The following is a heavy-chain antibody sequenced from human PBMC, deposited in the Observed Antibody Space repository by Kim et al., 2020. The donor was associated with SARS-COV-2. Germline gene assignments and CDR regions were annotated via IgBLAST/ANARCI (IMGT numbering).Heavy chain of an antibody. CDR3: ARDRPSWAALGY. CDR1: GGTFSSYA. V-gene: IGHV1-69*13. Sequence: SVKVSCKASGGTFSSYAISWVRQAPGQGLEWMGGIIPIFGTANYAQKFQGRVTITADESTSTAYMELSSLRSEDTAVYYCARDRPSWAALGYWGQGTLVTVSS. CDR2: IIPIFGTA. J-gene: IGHJ4*02. D-gene: IGHD6-6*01.